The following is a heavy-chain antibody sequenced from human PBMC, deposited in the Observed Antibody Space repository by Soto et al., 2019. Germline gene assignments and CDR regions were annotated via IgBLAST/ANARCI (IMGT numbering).Heavy chain of an antibody. CDR1: GYTFTSYY. V-gene: IGHV1-8*02. CDR3: ARERTGTTSMDV. CDR2: MNPNSGNT. Sequence: ASVKVSCKASGYTFTSYYMHWVRQAPGQGLEWMGWMNPNSGNTGYAQKFQGRVTMTRNTSISTAYMELSSLRSEDTAVYYCARERTGTTSMDVRGQGTTVTVSS. J-gene: IGHJ6*02. D-gene: IGHD1-1*01.